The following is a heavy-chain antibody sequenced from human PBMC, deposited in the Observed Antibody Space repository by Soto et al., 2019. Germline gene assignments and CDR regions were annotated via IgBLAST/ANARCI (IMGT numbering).Heavy chain of an antibody. Sequence: SETLSLTCGVSGGSISGYYWSWIRQPPGKGLEWIGYMYYSGSTNYNPSLESRVTISVDTSKSQFSLKLNSVTTADTAVYFCARVSFFDTCAYVFDYRSQGTPATTSS. CDR1: GGSISGYY. CDR3: ARVSFFDTCAYVFDY. D-gene: IGHD3-16*01. CDR2: MYYSGST. J-gene: IGHJ4*02. V-gene: IGHV4-59*01.